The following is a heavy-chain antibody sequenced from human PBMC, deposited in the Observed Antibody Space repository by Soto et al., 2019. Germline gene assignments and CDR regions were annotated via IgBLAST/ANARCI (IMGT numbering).Heavy chain of an antibody. J-gene: IGHJ6*03. CDR3: ARHRKVSSSYYYYYIDV. CDR2: IYPGDSDT. D-gene: IGHD6-6*01. V-gene: IGHV5-51*01. Sequence: GESLKISCKGSGYSFTSYWIGWVRQMPGKGLEWMGIIYPGDSDTRYSPSFQGQVTISADKSISTAYLQWSSLKASDTAMYYCARHRKVSSSYYYYYIDVRGKGTTVTVSS. CDR1: GYSFTSYW.